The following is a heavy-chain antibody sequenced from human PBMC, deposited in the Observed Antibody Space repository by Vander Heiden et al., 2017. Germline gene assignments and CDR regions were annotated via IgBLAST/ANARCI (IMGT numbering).Heavy chain of an antibody. V-gene: IGHV3-48*01. J-gene: IGHJ2*01. D-gene: IGHD1-26*01. CDR3: ASGSYGDFDL. Sequence: EVQLVESGGGLVQPGGSLRLPCAASGFTFSSYSMNWVRQAPGKGLEWVSYIDSSSSTIYYADSVKGRFTISRDNAKNSLYLQMNSLRAEDTAVYYCASGSYGDFDLWGRGTLVTVSS. CDR2: IDSSSSTI. CDR1: GFTFSSYS.